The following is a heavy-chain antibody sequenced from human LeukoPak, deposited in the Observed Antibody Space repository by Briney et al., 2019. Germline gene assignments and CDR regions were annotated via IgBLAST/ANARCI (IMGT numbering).Heavy chain of an antibody. D-gene: IGHD4-17*01. CDR3: ATQGPLYADYEAYNWFDP. J-gene: IGHJ5*02. Sequence: ASVKVSCKASGYTFTGYYMHWVRQAPGQGLEWMGWINPNGGGTNYAQKFQGRVTMTRDTSISTAYMELSRLRSDDTAVYYCATQGPLYADYEAYNWFDPWGQGTLVTVSS. CDR2: INPNGGGT. V-gene: IGHV1-2*02. CDR1: GYTFTGYY.